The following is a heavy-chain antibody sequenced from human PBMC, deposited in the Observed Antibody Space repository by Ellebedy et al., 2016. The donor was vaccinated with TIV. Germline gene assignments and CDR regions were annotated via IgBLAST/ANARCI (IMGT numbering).Heavy chain of an antibody. Sequence: GESLKISCAASGFTFSRYWMNWVRQAPGKGLEWVANINHDGSENSYADSVKGRFTISRDNADNLLYLQMHNLSVEDTAIYYCVRGTPVPGLNYWGQGTLVTVSS. D-gene: IGHD1-14*01. CDR3: VRGTPVPGLNY. CDR2: INHDGSEN. CDR1: GFTFSRYW. V-gene: IGHV3-7*03. J-gene: IGHJ4*02.